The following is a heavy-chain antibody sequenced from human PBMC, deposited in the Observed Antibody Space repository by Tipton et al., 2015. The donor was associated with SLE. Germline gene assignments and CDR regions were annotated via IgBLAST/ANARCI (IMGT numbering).Heavy chain of an antibody. Sequence: SLRLSCAASGFTFDDNAMHWVRQVPGKGLEWVSGISWNSGSVGYADAVRGPFNISRDNAKNSLHLQMNSLRVEDTALYYCVKVGLAFGESWGRGTLVTVSS. CDR2: ISWNSGSV. J-gene: IGHJ2*01. V-gene: IGHV3-9*01. CDR3: VKVGLAFGES. CDR1: GFTFDDNA. D-gene: IGHD3-10*01.